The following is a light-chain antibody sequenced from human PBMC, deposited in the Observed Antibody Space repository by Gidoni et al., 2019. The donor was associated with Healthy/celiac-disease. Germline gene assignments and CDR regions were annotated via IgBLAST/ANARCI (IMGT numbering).Light chain of an antibody. CDR2: AAS. Sequence: DIQLTQSPSFLSASVGDRVTITCRASQGISSYLAWYQQKPGKAPKLLIYAASTLQSGVPSRFSGSGSGTEFTLTISSLQPEDFATYYCQQLNSYRLTFGEGPRWRSN. J-gene: IGKJ4*01. CDR3: QQLNSYRLT. V-gene: IGKV1-9*01. CDR1: QGISSY.